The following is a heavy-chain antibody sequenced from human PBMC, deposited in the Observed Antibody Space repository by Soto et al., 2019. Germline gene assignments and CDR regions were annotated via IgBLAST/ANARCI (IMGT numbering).Heavy chain of an antibody. CDR2: ISSSSSTI. D-gene: IGHD3-3*01. CDR3: ARAQYYDFWSGTNYYFDY. V-gene: IGHV3-48*01. J-gene: IGHJ4*02. CDR1: GFTFSSYS. Sequence: PVGSLRLSCAVSGFTFSSYSMNWVRQAPGKGLEWVSYISSSSSTIYYADSVKGRFTISRDNAKNSLYLQMNSLRAEDTAVYYCARAQYYDFWSGTNYYFDYWGQGTLVTVSS.